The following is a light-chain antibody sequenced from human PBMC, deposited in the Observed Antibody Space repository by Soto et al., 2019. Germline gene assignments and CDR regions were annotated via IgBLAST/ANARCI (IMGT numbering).Light chain of an antibody. CDR1: QSVSSK. CDR3: QQYNSWPPWT. J-gene: IGKJ1*01. Sequence: EIVMTQSPATLSVSPGERATLSCRASQSVSSKLAWYQQKPGQAPRLLIYGASTRATGVPARFSGSGSGTEFTPTISSLQSEDSAVYYCQQYNSWPPWTFGQGTKVEIK. CDR2: GAS. V-gene: IGKV3-15*01.